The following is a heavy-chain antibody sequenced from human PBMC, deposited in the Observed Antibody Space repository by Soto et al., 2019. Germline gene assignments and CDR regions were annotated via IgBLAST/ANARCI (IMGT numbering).Heavy chain of an antibody. D-gene: IGHD5-18*01. CDR1: GFSLITSGVG. CDR2: IYWDDDK. V-gene: IGHV2-5*02. CDR3: AHILRNWGYSDY. Sequence: QITLKESGPTLVKPTQTLTLTCTFSGFSLITSGVGVGWIRQPPGKALEWLALIYWDDDKRYSPSLKSRLTITKDTSNNQVVLTMTNMDPVDTATYYCAHILRNWGYSDYWGQGTLVTVSS. J-gene: IGHJ4*02.